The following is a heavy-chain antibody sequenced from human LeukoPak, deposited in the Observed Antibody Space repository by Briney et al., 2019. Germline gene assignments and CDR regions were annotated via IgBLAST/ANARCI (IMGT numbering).Heavy chain of an antibody. CDR1: GYTFTSYG. CDR3: ATQKEWLTPPYYYMDV. CDR2: IIPIFGTA. D-gene: IGHD3-3*01. Sequence: SVKVSCKASGYTFTSYGISWVRQDPGQGLGWMGGIIPIFGTANYAQKFQGRVTITTDESTSTAYMELSSLRSEDTAVYYCATQKEWLTPPYYYMDVWGKGTTVTVSS. V-gene: IGHV1-69*05. J-gene: IGHJ6*03.